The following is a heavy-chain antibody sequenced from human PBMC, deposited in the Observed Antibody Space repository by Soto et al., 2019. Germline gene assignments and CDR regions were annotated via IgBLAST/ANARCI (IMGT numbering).Heavy chain of an antibody. CDR3: TTDYYDSSIYYYYGMDV. CDR1: GFTFSNAW. D-gene: IGHD3-22*01. Sequence: GGSLRLSCAASGFTFSNAWMNWVRQAPGKGLEWVGRIKSKTDGGTTDYAAPVKGRFTISRDDSKNTLYLQMNSLKTEDTAVYYCTTDYYDSSIYYYYGMDVWGQGTTVTVSS. J-gene: IGHJ6*02. V-gene: IGHV3-15*07. CDR2: IKSKTDGGTT.